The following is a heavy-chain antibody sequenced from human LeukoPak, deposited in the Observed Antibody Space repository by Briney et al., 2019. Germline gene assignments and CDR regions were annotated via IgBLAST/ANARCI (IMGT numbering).Heavy chain of an antibody. D-gene: IGHD5-18*01. J-gene: IGHJ4*02. Sequence: SVKVSCKASGGTFSSYAISWVRQAPGQGLEWMGGIIPIFGTANYAQKFQGRVTITADKSTSTAYVELSSLRSEDTAVYYCAREESGYSYGTFDYWGQGTLVTVSS. V-gene: IGHV1-69*06. CDR1: GGTFSSYA. CDR2: IIPIFGTA. CDR3: AREESGYSYGTFDY.